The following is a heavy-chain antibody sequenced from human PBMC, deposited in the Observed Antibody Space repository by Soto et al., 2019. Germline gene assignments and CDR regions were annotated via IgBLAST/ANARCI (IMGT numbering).Heavy chain of an antibody. CDR3: AKDIDEGTIFGYFDY. V-gene: IGHV3-30-3*01. Sequence: GGSLRLSCAASGFTFSSYAMHWVRQAPGKGLEWVAVISYDGSNKYYADSVKGRFTISRDNSKNTLYLQMNSLRAEDTAVYYCAKDIDEGTIFGYFDYWGQGTLVTVSS. CDR2: ISYDGSNK. J-gene: IGHJ4*02. D-gene: IGHD3-3*01. CDR1: GFTFSSYA.